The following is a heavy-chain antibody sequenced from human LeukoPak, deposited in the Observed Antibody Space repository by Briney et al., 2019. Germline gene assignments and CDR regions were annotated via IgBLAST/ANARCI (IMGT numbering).Heavy chain of an antibody. CDR1: GFTFSSYW. CDR3: ARERDYYYYMDV. Sequence: PGGSLRLSCAASGFTFSSYWMSWVRQAPGKGLEWVASIKQDGSEKYYVDSVKGRFTISRDNAKNPLYLQMNSLRAEDTAVYYCARERDYYYYMDVWGKGTTVTISS. J-gene: IGHJ6*03. V-gene: IGHV3-7*01. CDR2: IKQDGSEK.